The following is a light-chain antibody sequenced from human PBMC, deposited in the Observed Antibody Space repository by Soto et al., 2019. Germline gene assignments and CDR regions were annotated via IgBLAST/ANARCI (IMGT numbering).Light chain of an antibody. Sequence: QLVLTQSPSASASLGASVKLTCTLSSGHSSYAIAWHQQQPEKGPRYLMKLSSDGSHSKGDGIPDRFSGSSSGAKRYLTISGLQSEDEADYYCQTWDTGARVVFGGGTKLTVL. V-gene: IGLV4-69*01. CDR2: LSSDGSH. J-gene: IGLJ2*01. CDR1: SGHSSYA. CDR3: QTWDTGARVV.